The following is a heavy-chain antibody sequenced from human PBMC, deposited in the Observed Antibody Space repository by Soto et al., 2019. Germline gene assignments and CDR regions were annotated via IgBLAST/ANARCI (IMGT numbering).Heavy chain of an antibody. CDR3: ARGSTDSYPGSRIFDF. CDR1: GFNFSSYA. V-gene: IGHV3-23*01. CDR2: ISGSGGST. D-gene: IGHD3-10*01. Sequence: PGGSLRLSYAASGFNFSSYAVSWVRQAPGKGLEWVSAISGSGGSTYYADSVKGRFTISRDNSKKTLYLQMNSLRVEDSALYYCARGSTDSYPGSRIFDFWGRGTLVPVS. J-gene: IGHJ4*02.